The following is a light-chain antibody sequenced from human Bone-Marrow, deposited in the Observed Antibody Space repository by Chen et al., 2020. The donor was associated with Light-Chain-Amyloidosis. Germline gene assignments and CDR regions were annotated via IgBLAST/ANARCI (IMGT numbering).Light chain of an antibody. CDR3: QSADSSGTYEVI. V-gene: IGLV3-25*03. J-gene: IGLJ2*01. CDR1: DLPTKY. CDR2: RDP. Sequence: SYELTQPPSVSVSPGQTARITCSGDDLPTKYAYGYQQKPGQAPVLVIHRDPERPSGISERFSGSPAWTTATLTISGVQAEDEADYHCQSADSSGTYEVIFGGGTKLTVL.